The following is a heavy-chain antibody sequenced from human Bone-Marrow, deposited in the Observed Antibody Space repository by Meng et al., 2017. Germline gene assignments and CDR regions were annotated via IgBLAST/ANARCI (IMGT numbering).Heavy chain of an antibody. CDR3: ARGSWLQLWLQDY. Sequence: QVRLKQWGAGLFKPSETLSLTCAVYGGSFSGYYWSWIRQPPGKGLEWIGEINHSGSTNYNPSLKSRVTISVDTSKNQFSLKLSSVTAADTAVYYCARGSWLQLWLQDYWGQGTLVTVSS. V-gene: IGHV4-34*01. D-gene: IGHD5-18*01. CDR2: INHSGST. CDR1: GGSFSGYY. J-gene: IGHJ4*02.